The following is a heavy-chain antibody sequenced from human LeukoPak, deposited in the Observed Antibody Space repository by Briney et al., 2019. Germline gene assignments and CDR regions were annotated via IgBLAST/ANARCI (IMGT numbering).Heavy chain of an antibody. CDR3: AKNYDFLTGYAN. D-gene: IGHD3-9*01. CDR1: GYTLTELS. CDR2: FDPEDGET. J-gene: IGHJ4*02. Sequence: ASVKVSCKVSGYTLTELSMHWVGQAPGKGLEWMGGFDPEDGETIYAQKFQGRVTMTEDTSTDTAYMELSSLRSEDTAVYYCAKNYDFLTGYANWGQGTLVTVSS. V-gene: IGHV1-24*01.